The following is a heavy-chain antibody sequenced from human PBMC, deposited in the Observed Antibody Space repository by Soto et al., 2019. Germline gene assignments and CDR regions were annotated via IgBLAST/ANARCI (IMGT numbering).Heavy chain of an antibody. J-gene: IGHJ4*02. CDR3: ARIQRISMIVVSKPYFDY. D-gene: IGHD3-22*01. V-gene: IGHV2-26*01. CDR2: IFSNDEK. CDR1: GFSLSNPRMG. Sequence: GPTLVNPTETLTLTCTVSGFSLSNPRMGVSWIRQPPGKALEWLAHIFSNDEKSYSTSLKSRLTISRDTSKSQVVLTMTNMDPVDTATYYCARIQRISMIVVSKPYFDYWGQGALVTVSS.